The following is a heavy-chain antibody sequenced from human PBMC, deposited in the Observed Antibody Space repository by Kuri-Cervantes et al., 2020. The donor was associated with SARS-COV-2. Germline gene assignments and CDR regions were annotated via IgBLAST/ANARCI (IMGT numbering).Heavy chain of an antibody. CDR3: ARVAAAAGTHYYYYYYMDV. J-gene: IGHJ6*03. CDR2: IYTSGST. Sequence: SETLSLTCTVSGGSISSGSYYRSWIRQPAGKGLEWIGRIYTSGSTYYNPSLKSRVTVSVDTSKNQFSLKLSSVTAADTAVYYCARVAAAAGTHYYYYYYMDVWGKGTTVTVSS. V-gene: IGHV4-61*02. D-gene: IGHD6-13*01. CDR1: GGSISSGSYY.